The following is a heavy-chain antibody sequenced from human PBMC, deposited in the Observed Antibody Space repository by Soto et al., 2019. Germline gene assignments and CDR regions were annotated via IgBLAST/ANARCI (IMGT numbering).Heavy chain of an antibody. CDR2: ISAYNGNT. Sequence: QVQLVQSGAEVKKPGASVKVSCKASGYTFTSYGISWVRQAPGQGLEWMGWISAYNGNTNYAQKLKGRVTTTPDTSTSTAYLELRSVRSYDTAVYYCASSVYGCSSTSCDGVYFDYWGQGTLVTVSS. J-gene: IGHJ4*02. CDR3: ASSVYGCSSTSCDGVYFDY. D-gene: IGHD2-2*01. CDR1: GYTFTSYG. V-gene: IGHV1-18*01.